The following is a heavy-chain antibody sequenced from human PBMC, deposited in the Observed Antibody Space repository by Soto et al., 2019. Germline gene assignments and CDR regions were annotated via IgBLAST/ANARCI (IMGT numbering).Heavy chain of an antibody. CDR1: GDSISSGAYY. Sequence: SETLSLTCTVSGDSISSGAYYWNWIRQHPGQGLERIGYIYYSGSSYYNPSLESRITISVDTSNNQFSLMLTSVTAADTAVYYCARLSLHYDDSGYQEGIYYGLDVWGQGTPVTVSS. CDR2: IYYSGSS. D-gene: IGHD3-22*01. V-gene: IGHV4-31*03. CDR3: ARLSLHYDDSGYQEGIYYGLDV. J-gene: IGHJ6*02.